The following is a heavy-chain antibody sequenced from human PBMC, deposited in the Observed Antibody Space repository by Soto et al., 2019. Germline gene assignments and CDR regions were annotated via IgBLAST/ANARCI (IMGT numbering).Heavy chain of an antibody. J-gene: IGHJ6*03. CDR3: ARHGRPNCSGGSCYFQNYYYYYMDV. CDR2: IYYSGST. CDR1: GGSISSYD. D-gene: IGHD2-15*01. V-gene: IGHV4-59*08. Sequence: SETLSLTCTVSGGSISSYDWSWIRQPPGKGLEWIGYIYYSGSTNYNHSLKSRVTISVDTSKNQFSLKLSSVTAADTAVYYCARHGRPNCSGGSCYFQNYYYYYMDVWGKGTTVTVSS.